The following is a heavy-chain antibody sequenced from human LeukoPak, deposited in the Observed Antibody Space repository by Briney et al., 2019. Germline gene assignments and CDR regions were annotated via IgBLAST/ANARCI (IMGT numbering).Heavy chain of an antibody. CDR2: ISSNGGST. CDR1: GFTFSSYA. CDR3: ARSAGGGSFYEVDY. V-gene: IGHV3-64*01. D-gene: IGHD2-15*01. J-gene: IGHJ4*02. Sequence: GGSLRLSCAASGFTFSSYAMHWARQAPGKGLEYVSAISSNGGSTYYANSVKGRFTISRDNSKNTLYLQMGSLRAEDMAVYYCARSAGGGSFYEVDYWGQGTLVTVSS.